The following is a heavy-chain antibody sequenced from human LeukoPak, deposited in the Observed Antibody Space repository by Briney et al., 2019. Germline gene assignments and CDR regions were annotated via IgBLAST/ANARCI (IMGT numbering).Heavy chain of an antibody. V-gene: IGHV3-23*01. J-gene: IGHJ4*02. D-gene: IGHD6-19*01. CDR2: ISAGGSST. CDR3: AKGPTSVAAYYFDN. CDR1: GFSLSNYA. Sequence: RGSLRLSCAASGFSLSNYAMSWFRQAPGKGLEWVVGISAGGSSTYYADSVKGRFTISRDNSKNTLYLQMNNPRAEDTAVYYCAKGPTSVAAYYFDNWGQGNPATVSS.